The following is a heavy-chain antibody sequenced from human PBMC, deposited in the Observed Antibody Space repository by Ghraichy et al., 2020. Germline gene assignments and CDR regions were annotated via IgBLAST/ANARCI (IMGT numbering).Heavy chain of an antibody. CDR2: IDQDGSEK. CDR1: GFTFSGYW. Sequence: LSLTCAASGFTFSGYWMSWVRQAPGKGLEWVANIDQDGSEKYYVDSVRGRFTISRDNVKNSLYLQMNSLRADDTALYYCARADAYIGDYWGQGTLVTVSS. V-gene: IGHV3-7*03. J-gene: IGHJ4*02. CDR3: ARADAYIGDY. D-gene: IGHD3-16*01.